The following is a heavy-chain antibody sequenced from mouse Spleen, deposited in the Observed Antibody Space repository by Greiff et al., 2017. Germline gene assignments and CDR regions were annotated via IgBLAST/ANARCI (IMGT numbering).Heavy chain of an antibody. J-gene: IGHJ3*01. CDR1: GFAFSSYD. Sequence: EVQVVESGGGLVKPGGSLKLSCAASGFAFSSYDMSWVRQTPEKRLEWVAYISSGGGSTYYPDTVKGRFTISRDNAKNTLYLQMSSLKSEDTAMYYCARGAYYRYDTAWFAYWGQGTLVTVSA. CDR3: ARGAYYRYDTAWFAY. CDR2: ISSGGGST. V-gene: IGHV5-12-1*01. D-gene: IGHD2-14*01.